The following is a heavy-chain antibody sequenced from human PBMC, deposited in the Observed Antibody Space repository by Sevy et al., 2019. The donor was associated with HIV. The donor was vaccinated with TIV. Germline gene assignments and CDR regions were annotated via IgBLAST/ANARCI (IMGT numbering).Heavy chain of an antibody. CDR2: ISSSGTAM. CDR1: GFSFSDYY. J-gene: IGHJ6*02. V-gene: IGHV3-11*01. Sequence: GGSLRLSCAASGFSFSDYYMNWVRQAPWKGLEWVSYISSSGTAMYYADSVKGRFTISRDNPKKSLYLQMNSLRAEDTAVYYCARGGSSLNYYYYYGMDVWGQGTTVTVSS. D-gene: IGHD6-13*01. CDR3: ARGGSSLNYYYYYGMDV.